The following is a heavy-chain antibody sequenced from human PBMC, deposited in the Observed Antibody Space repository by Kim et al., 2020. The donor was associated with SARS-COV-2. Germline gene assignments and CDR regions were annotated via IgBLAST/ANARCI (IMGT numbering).Heavy chain of an antibody. Sequence: YYADAVKGRFTISRDNAKNSLYLQMNSLRAEDTAVYYCASGPSNWNYTPGWGQGTLVTVSS. D-gene: IGHD1-7*01. V-gene: IGHV3-11*04. J-gene: IGHJ4*02. CDR3: ASGPSNWNYTPG.